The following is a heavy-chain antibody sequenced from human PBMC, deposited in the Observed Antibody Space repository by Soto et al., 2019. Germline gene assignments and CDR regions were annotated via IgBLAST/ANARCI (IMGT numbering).Heavy chain of an antibody. V-gene: IGHV1-18*01. CDR1: GYTFTSYG. CDR2: ISAYNGNT. J-gene: IGHJ4*02. D-gene: IGHD4-17*01. CDR3: ARDGGNYGDYDLGVQLPFGY. Sequence: QVQLVQSGAEVKKPGASVKVSCKASGYTFTSYGISWVRQAPGQGLEWMGWISAYNGNTNYAQKLQGRVTMTTDTSTSTAYMELRSLRSDDTAVYYCARDGGNYGDYDLGVQLPFGYWGQGTLVTVSS.